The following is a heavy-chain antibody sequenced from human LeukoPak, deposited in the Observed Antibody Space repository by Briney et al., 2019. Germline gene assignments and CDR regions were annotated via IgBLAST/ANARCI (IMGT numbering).Heavy chain of an antibody. V-gene: IGHV3-23*01. J-gene: IGHJ1*01. CDR2: ITTNDGRT. CDR3: AIMHGYYDGTGYWVQ. D-gene: IGHD3-22*01. Sequence: PGGSLRLSCAASGFTFGSYGMSWVRQAPGKGLEGVSFITTNDGRTSYADSVEGRFTISRDNPRNTLYMQMNSLRDEDTAVYYCAIMHGYYDGTGYWVQWGQGTLVTVSS. CDR1: GFTFGSYG.